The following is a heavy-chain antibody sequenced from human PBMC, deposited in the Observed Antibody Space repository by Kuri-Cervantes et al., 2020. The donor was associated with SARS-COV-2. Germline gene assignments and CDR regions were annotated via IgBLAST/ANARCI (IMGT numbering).Heavy chain of an antibody. CDR1: GYTLTELS. CDR2: ISVYNGKT. D-gene: IGHD2-2*01. Sequence: ASVKVSCKVSGYTLTELSMHWVRQAPGQGLEWMGWISVYNGKTESAQNFQGRLTMTADTSANTAYMELRSLTSDDTALYYCGVGYCTSSSCDLGLYWGQGTLVTVSS. V-gene: IGHV1-24*01. CDR3: GVGYCTSSSCDLGLY. J-gene: IGHJ4*02.